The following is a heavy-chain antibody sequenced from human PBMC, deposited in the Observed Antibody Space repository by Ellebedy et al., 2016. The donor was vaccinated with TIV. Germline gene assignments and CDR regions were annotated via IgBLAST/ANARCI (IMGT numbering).Heavy chain of an antibody. V-gene: IGHV4-39*07. D-gene: IGHD3-16*01. Sequence: MPSETLSLTCTVSGGSMSSSSYYWAWVRQPPGKGLEWIGSIYYSCNTYYNPSLRSRVIISVDTSKNQFSLKLTSVTAADTAMYYCARDWKNWGRNYWGRGTLVTVSS. CDR1: GGSMSSSSYY. J-gene: IGHJ4*02. CDR3: ARDWKNWGRNY. CDR2: IYYSCNT.